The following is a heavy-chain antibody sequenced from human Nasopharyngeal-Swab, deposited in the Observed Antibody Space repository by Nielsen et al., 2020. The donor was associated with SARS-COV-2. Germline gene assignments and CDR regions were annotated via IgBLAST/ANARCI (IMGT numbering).Heavy chain of an antibody. CDR3: ARHGTTVTRNYAFDI. J-gene: IGHJ3*02. D-gene: IGHD4-17*01. Sequence: WIRQPPGKGLEWIGSIYYSGSTYYNPSLKSRVTISVDTSKNQFSLKLSPVTAADTAVYYCARHGTTVTRNYAFDIWGQGTMVTVSS. V-gene: IGHV4-39*01. CDR2: IYYSGST.